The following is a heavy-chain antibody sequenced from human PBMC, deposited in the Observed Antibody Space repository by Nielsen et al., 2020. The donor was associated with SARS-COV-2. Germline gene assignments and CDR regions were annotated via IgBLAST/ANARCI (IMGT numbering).Heavy chain of an antibody. Sequence: GESLKISCAASGFTFSSYWMSWVRQAPGKGLEWVANIKQDGSEKYYVDSVKGRFTISRDNAKNSLYLQMNSLRAEDTAMYYCVRVTQSGYSGYAFDYWGQGTLVTVSS. J-gene: IGHJ4*02. CDR1: GFTFSSYW. CDR2: IKQDGSEK. V-gene: IGHV3-7*03. CDR3: VRVTQSGYSGYAFDY. D-gene: IGHD5-12*01.